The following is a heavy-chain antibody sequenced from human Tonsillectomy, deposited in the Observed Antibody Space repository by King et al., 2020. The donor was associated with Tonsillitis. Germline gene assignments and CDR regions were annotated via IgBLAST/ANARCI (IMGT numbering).Heavy chain of an antibody. D-gene: IGHD6-13*01. CDR2: IYSGGST. Sequence: VQLVESGGGLVQPGGSLRLSCAASGFTVSSNYMSWVRQAPGKGLEWVSVIYSGGSTYYADSVKGRFTISRDNSKNTLYLQMNSLRAEDTAVYYCARATSSSLGELNYFYYGMDVWGQGTTVTVSS. CDR3: ARATSSSLGELNYFYYGMDV. J-gene: IGHJ6*02. CDR1: GFTVSSNY. V-gene: IGHV3-66*01.